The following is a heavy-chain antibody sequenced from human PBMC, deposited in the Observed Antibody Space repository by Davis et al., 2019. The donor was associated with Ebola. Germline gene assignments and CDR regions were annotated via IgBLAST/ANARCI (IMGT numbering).Heavy chain of an antibody. CDR1: GGSISRGGSY. J-gene: IGHJ6*03. V-gene: IGHV4-31*03. D-gene: IGHD3-22*01. Sequence: PSETLSLTCTVSGGSISRGGSYWTWIRQHPGKGLEWIGYIYYSGSTYYKPSLKRRVTISLDTSKNQFSLNLYSVTAADTAVYFCARDLRYDSSGYDYYFYMDVWGKGTTVTVSS. CDR3: ARDLRYDSSGYDYYFYMDV. CDR2: IYYSGST.